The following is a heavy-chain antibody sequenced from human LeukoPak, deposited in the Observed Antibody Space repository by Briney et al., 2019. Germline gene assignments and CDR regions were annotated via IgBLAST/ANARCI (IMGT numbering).Heavy chain of an antibody. Sequence: SVKVSCKASGGIFSSYAISWVRQAPGQGLEWMGGIIPIFGTTNYAQKFQGRVTITADESTSTAYMELSSLRSEDTAVYYCARDRGSGYYIGYFDYWGQGTLVTVSS. J-gene: IGHJ4*02. CDR3: ARDRGSGYYIGYFDY. CDR2: IIPIFGTT. CDR1: GGIFSSYA. V-gene: IGHV1-69*13. D-gene: IGHD3-3*01.